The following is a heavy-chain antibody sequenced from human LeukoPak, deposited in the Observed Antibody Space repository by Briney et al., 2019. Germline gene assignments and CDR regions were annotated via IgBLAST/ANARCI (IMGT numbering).Heavy chain of an antibody. CDR2: INHSGST. CDR1: GGSFSGYY. V-gene: IGHV4-34*01. D-gene: IGHD3-3*01. CDR3: ARRRGITIFGVVLNVPHHNWFDP. J-gene: IGHJ5*02. Sequence: PSETLSLTCAVYGGSFSGYYWSWLRQPPGKGLEWIGEINHSGSTNYNPSLKSRVTISVDTSKNQFSLKLSSVTAADTAVYYCARRRGITIFGVVLNVPHHNWFDPWGQGTLVTVSS.